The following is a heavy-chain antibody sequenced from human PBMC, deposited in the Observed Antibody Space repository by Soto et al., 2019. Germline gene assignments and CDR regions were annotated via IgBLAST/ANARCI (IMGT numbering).Heavy chain of an antibody. CDR2: ISVYNGDT. D-gene: IGHD1-26*01. CDR1: GYTFTSYG. CDR3: ARDAPYSGSYCGADC. Sequence: QVQLVQSGAEVKKPGASVKVSCKASGYTFTSYGISWVRQAPGQGLEWMGWISVYNGDTNYAQKLQGRVTMTTDTSTSTAYMELRSLRSDDTAVYYCARDAPYSGSYCGADCWGQGTLVTVSS. J-gene: IGHJ4*02. V-gene: IGHV1-18*01.